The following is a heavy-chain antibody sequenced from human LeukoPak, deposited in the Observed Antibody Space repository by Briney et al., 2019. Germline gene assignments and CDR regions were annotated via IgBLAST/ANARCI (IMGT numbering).Heavy chain of an antibody. CDR3: ARVRSYCTNGVCYWDLDY. Sequence: GASVKVSCKASGYTFTDYYMEWVRQAPGQGLEWMGWINPNSGGKNYAQKFQGRVTMTRDTSISTAYMELSRLRSDDTAVYYCARVRSYCTNGVCYWDLDYWGQGTLVTVSS. CDR1: GYTFTDYY. J-gene: IGHJ4*02. CDR2: INPNSGGK. D-gene: IGHD2-8*01. V-gene: IGHV1-2*02.